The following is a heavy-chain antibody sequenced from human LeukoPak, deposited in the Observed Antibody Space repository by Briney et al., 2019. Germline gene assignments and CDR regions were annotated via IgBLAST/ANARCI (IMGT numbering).Heavy chain of an antibody. CDR1: GGTFSSYA. CDR3: ARGTVGGHYYDSSGYEPNDY. D-gene: IGHD3-22*01. J-gene: IGHJ4*02. CDR2: IIPIFGTA. Sequence: SVKVSCKASGGTFSSYAISWVRQAPGQGLEWMGGIIPIFGTANYAQKFQGRVTITADESTSTAYMELSSLRSKDTAVYYCARGTVGGHYYDSSGYEPNDYWGQGTLVTVSS. V-gene: IGHV1-69*13.